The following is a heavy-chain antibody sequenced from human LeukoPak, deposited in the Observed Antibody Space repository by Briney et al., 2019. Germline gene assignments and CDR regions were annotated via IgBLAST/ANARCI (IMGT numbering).Heavy chain of an antibody. Sequence: PSETLSLTCTVSGGSISSYCWSWVRQPPGKGLEWIGYIYYSGSTNYNPSLKSRVTISVDTSKNQFSLKLSSVTAADTAVYYCAREVGITMIVVVSREFDYWGQGTLVTVSS. J-gene: IGHJ4*02. CDR1: GGSISSYC. CDR3: AREVGITMIVVVSREFDY. CDR2: IYYSGST. D-gene: IGHD3-22*01. V-gene: IGHV4-59*12.